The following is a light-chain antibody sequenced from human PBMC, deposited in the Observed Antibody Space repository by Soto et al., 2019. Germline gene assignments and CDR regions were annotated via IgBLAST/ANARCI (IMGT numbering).Light chain of an antibody. J-gene: IGLJ1*01. CDR1: SSNMGTNT. V-gene: IGLV1-44*01. Sequence: QSVLTQPPSASGTPGQRVTISCFGGSSNMGTNTVGWYQQLPGAAPKVLIYVNDNRPSGVPDRFSGSNSGTSASLTISGLQSEDEVDYNCVARDDILDDHVFGTR. CDR2: VND. CDR3: VARDDILDDHV.